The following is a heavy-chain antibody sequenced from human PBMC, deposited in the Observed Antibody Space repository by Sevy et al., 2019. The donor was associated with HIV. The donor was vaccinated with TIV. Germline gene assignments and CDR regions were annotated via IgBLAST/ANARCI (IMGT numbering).Heavy chain of an antibody. Sequence: SETLSLTCTVSGDSISSYYWSWIRQPPGKGLEWIGYIYYSGITDYNPSLKSRVTISVDTSKNRFSLKLNSVTASDTAVYYCARAIAAPRGMDVWGQGTTVTVSS. CDR3: ARAIAAPRGMDV. V-gene: IGHV4-59*01. J-gene: IGHJ6*02. CDR2: IYYSGIT. CDR1: GDSISSYY. D-gene: IGHD6-13*01.